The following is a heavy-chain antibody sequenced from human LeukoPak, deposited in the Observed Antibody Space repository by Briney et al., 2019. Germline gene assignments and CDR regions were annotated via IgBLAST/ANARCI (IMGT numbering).Heavy chain of an antibody. Sequence: SETLSLTCTVSGGSIRSSSYYWGWIRQPPGKGLEWIGSIYYSGSTYYNPSLKSRVTISVDTSKNQFSLKLSSVTAADTAVYYCAKRLRGVTNNWFDPWGQGTLVTVSS. J-gene: IGHJ5*02. CDR3: AKRLRGVTNNWFDP. V-gene: IGHV4-39*07. CDR2: IYYSGST. D-gene: IGHD3-10*01. CDR1: GGSIRSSSYY.